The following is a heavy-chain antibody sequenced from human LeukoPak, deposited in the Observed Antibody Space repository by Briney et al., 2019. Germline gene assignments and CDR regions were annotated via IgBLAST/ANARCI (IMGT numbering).Heavy chain of an antibody. CDR2: INSDGSST. CDR1: GFTFSSYW. D-gene: IGHD2/OR15-2a*01. V-gene: IGHV3-74*01. Sequence: GGSLRLSCAASGFTFSSYWMHWVRQAPGKGLVWVSRINSDGSSTSYADSVKGRFTISRDNAENTLYLQMNSLRVEDSAVYYCARAGYYRFDYWGQGTLVTVSS. J-gene: IGHJ4*02. CDR3: ARAGYYRFDY.